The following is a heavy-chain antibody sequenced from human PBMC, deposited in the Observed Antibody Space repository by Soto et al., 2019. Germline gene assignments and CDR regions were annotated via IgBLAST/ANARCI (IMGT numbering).Heavy chain of an antibody. J-gene: IGHJ4*02. CDR2: IYHSGST. D-gene: IGHD3-22*01. CDR1: GGSISSSNW. Sequence: PSETLSLTCAVSGGSISSSNWWSWVRQPPGKGLEWIGEIYHSGSTNYNPSLKSRVTISVDKSKNQFSLKLSSVTAADTAVYYCARDMKRYDSSGYYLFDYWGQGTLVTVSS. CDR3: ARDMKRYDSSGYYLFDY. V-gene: IGHV4-4*02.